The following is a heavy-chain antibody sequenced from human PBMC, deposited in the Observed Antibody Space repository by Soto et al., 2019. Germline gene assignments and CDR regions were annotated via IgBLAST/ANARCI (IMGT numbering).Heavy chain of an antibody. D-gene: IGHD3-22*01. CDR2: INAGNGNT. V-gene: IGHV1-3*01. J-gene: IGHJ4*02. Sequence: QVQLVQSGAEVKKPGASVKVSCKASGYTFASYAMHWVRQAPGQRLEWMGWINAGNGNTKYSQRFQGRVNITRDTSASTAYMELSSLRSEDTAVYYCARGIDDTSGYSTPFYFDYWGQGTLVTVSS. CDR3: ARGIDDTSGYSTPFYFDY. CDR1: GYTFASYA.